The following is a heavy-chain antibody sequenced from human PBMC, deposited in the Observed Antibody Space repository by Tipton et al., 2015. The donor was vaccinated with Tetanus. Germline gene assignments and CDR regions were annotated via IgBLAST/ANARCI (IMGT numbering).Heavy chain of an antibody. CDR1: GYIFTSYY. CDR2: VNPSAGST. D-gene: IGHD3-3*01. Sequence: QSGPEVKKPGASVKVSCKASGYIFTSYYIHWVRQAPGQGLEWMGIVNPSAGSTSYAQNFQGRVTMTRDTPTSTVYMELSSLRSEDTAVYYCARELRSVRVVDYWGQGTLVTVSS. V-gene: IGHV1-46*01. CDR3: ARELRSVRVVDY. J-gene: IGHJ4*02.